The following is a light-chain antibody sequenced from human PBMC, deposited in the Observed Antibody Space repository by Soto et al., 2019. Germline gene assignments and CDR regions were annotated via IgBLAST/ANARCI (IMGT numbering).Light chain of an antibody. CDR1: QSISSW. Sequence: DIQMTQSPSTLSASVGDRVTITCRASQSISSWLDWYQQKPGKAPKLLMYKASSLESGVPSRFSGSGSGTEYTLTISSLQPDDFATYYCQQDNSYSPEYTFGQGTKLDIK. CDR2: KAS. V-gene: IGKV1-5*03. J-gene: IGKJ2*01. CDR3: QQDNSYSPEYT.